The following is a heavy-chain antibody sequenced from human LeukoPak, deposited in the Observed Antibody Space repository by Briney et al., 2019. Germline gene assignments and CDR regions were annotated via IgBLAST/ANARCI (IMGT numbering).Heavy chain of an antibody. V-gene: IGHV3-21*01. CDR1: GFTFSSYS. D-gene: IGHD2-15*01. Sequence: GGSLRLSCAASGFTFSSYSMNWVRQAPGKGLEWVSSISSSSSYIYYADSVKGRFTISRDNAKNSLYLQMNSLRAEDTAVYYCARAHGGGYCSGGSCLSPGYWGQGTPVTVSS. CDR2: ISSSSSYI. J-gene: IGHJ4*02. CDR3: ARAHGGGYCSGGSCLSPGY.